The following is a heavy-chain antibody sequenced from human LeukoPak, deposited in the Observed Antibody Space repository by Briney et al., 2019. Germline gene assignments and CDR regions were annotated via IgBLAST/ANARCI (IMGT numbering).Heavy chain of an antibody. J-gene: IGHJ3*02. V-gene: IGHV3-21*01. CDR2: ISSSSSYI. CDR3: ARDNTGPDAFDI. CDR1: GFTFTNHG. Sequence: GGSLRLSCAASGFTFTNHGMHWVRQAPGKGLEWVSSISSSSSYIYYADSVKGRFTISRDNAKNSLYLQMNSLRSEDMAVYYCARDNTGPDAFDIWGQGTMVTVSS.